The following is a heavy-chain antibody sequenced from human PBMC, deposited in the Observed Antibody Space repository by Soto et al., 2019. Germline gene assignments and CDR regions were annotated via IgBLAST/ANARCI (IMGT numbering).Heavy chain of an antibody. CDR1: GFTFSSYG. CDR2: LAHDGSHK. V-gene: IGHV3-30*18. Sequence: PGGSLRLSCAASGFTFSSYGMHWVRQAPGKGLEWVAVLAHDGSHKDYADFVKGRFTISRDNSKNTLYLQMNSLRGEDTAVYYCAKVRIGLTGPIDHWGQEALVTVS. CDR3: AKVRIGLTGPIDH. J-gene: IGHJ4*02. D-gene: IGHD6-19*01.